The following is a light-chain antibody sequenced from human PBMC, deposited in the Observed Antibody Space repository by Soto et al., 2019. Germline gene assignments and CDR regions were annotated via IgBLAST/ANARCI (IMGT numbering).Light chain of an antibody. V-gene: IGKV3-11*01. J-gene: IGKJ1*01. Sequence: EIVLTQSPATLSLSPGERATLSCRASQNVANYLDWYQQKPGQAPRLLIYGASTRATGIPARFSGSGSGTEFTLTISSLQSEDFAVYYCQQRSNWPKTFGQGTKVDIK. CDR1: QNVANY. CDR3: QQRSNWPKT. CDR2: GAS.